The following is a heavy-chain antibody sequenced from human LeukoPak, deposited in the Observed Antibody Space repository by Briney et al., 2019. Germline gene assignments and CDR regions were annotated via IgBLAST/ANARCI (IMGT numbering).Heavy chain of an antibody. CDR2: IYNSGST. CDR3: ARVADGY. V-gene: IGHV4-59*01. Sequence: PSETLSLTCTVSGGSLSSYYWSWIRQPPGKGLEWIGYIYNSGSTNYNPSLKSRVTISVDTSKNQFSLKLSSVTAADTAVYYCARVADGYWGQGTLVTVSS. J-gene: IGHJ4*02. CDR1: GGSLSSYY. D-gene: IGHD5-24*01.